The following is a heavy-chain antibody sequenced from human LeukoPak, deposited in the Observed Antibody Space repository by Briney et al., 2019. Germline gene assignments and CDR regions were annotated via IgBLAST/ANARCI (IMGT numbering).Heavy chain of an antibody. V-gene: IGHV3-30-3*01. J-gene: IGHJ5*02. D-gene: IGHD2-15*01. CDR1: GFTFSSYA. CDR3: ARDLVRFGGWYDH. Sequence: PGRSPRLSCAASGFTFSSYAMHWVRQAPGKGLEWVAVISYDGSNKYYADSVKGRFTISRDNSKNTLYLQMNSLRAEDTAVYYCARDLVRFGGWYDHWGQGTLVTVSS. CDR2: ISYDGSNK.